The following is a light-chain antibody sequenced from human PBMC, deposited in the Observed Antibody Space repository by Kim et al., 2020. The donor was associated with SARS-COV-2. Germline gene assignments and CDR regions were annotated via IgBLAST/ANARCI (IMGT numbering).Light chain of an antibody. CDR2: EVT. CDR3: SSYAGFGTLEVV. J-gene: IGLJ3*02. CDR1: TSDIGGYDL. V-gene: IGLV2-23*02. Sequence: QSALTQPASVSGSPGQSITISCTGTTSDIGGYDLVSWYQQYPGQAPSLIIFEVTNRPSGVSDRFSGSKSGNTASLTISGLRAEDEADYYCSSYAGFGTLEVVFGGGTQLTVL.